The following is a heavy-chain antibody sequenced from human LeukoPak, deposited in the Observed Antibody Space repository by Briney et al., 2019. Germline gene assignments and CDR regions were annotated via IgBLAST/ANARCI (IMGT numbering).Heavy chain of an antibody. V-gene: IGHV1-3*01. D-gene: IGHD3-22*01. CDR2: INAGNGNT. Sequence: ASVKVSCKASGYTFTSYVIHWVRQAPGQRLEWMGWINAGNGNTKYSQEFQDRVTMTRDTSISTTYMELSRLRSDDTAVYYCASQPYYFDSSGYYDYWGQGTLVTVSS. J-gene: IGHJ4*02. CDR3: ASQPYYFDSSGYYDY. CDR1: GYTFTSYV.